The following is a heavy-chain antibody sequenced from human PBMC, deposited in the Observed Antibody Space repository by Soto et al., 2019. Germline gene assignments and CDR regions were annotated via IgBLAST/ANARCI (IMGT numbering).Heavy chain of an antibody. J-gene: IGHJ4*02. CDR1: GFTFSSYA. V-gene: IGHV3-30-3*01. Sequence: PGGSLRLSCAASGFTFSSYAMHWVRQAPGKGLEWVAVISYDGSKKYYTDSVKGRFTTSRDNSKKTLYVQMNSLRAEDTAVYYCARDGSDYGGQGEYDYWGQGTLVTVSS. CDR3: ARDGSDYGGQGEYDY. D-gene: IGHD4-17*01. CDR2: ISYDGSKK.